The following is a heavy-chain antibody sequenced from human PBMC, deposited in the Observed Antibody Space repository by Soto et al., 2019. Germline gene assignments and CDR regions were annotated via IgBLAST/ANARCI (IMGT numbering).Heavy chain of an antibody. J-gene: IGHJ4*02. CDR2: ISYDGSNK. V-gene: IGHV3-30-3*01. D-gene: IGHD1-26*01. CDR1: GFTFSSYA. CDR3: AVGATLDY. Sequence: LRLSCAASGFTFSSYAMHWVRQAPGKGLEWVAVISYDGSNKYYADSVKGRFTISRDNSKNTLYLQMNSLRAEDTAVYYCAVGATLDYWGQGTLVTVSS.